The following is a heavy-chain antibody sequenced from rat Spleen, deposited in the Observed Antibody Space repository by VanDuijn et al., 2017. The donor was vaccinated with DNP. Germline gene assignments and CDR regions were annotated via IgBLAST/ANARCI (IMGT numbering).Heavy chain of an antibody. CDR1: GFTFSDYY. CDR3: TRDNYSSYMPYYYAMDA. J-gene: IGHJ4*01. CDR2: INYDGGST. D-gene: IGHD1-2*01. Sequence: EVQLVESGGGLVQPGRSLKLSCAASGFTFSDYYMAWVRQAPKKGLEWVASINYDGGSTYYRDSVRGRFTISRDNAKSSLYLQMNSLRSEDTATYYCTRDNYSSYMPYYYAMDAWGQGTSVTVSS. V-gene: IGHV5-20*01.